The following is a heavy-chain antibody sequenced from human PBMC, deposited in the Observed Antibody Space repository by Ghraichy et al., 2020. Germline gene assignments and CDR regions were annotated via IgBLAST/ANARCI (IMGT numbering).Heavy chain of an antibody. D-gene: IGHD2-2*01. CDR3: ARGLLGYCSSISCYGFDY. CDR2: IYYSGSA. CDR1: GGSIRNSSYY. J-gene: IGHJ4*02. V-gene: IGHV4-39*01. Sequence: SETLSLTCSVSGGSIRNSSYYWGWIRQPPGKGLEWIGNIYYSGSAYYNPSLKSRVTISVDTSRNQFSLNLRSVTAADTAFYYCARGLLGYCSSISCYGFDYWGQGPLVPSPQ.